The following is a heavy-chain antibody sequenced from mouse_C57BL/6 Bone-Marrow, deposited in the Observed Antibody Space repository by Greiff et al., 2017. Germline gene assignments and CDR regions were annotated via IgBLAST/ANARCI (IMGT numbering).Heavy chain of an antibody. J-gene: IGHJ4*01. CDR3: AREGYGNYAMDY. Sequence: EVKLVESEGGLVQPGSSMKLSCTASGFTFSDYYMAWVRQVPEKGLEWVANINYDGSSTYYLDSLKSRFIISRDNAKNILYLQMSSLKSEDTATYYCAREGYGNYAMDYWGQGTSVTVSS. CDR2: INYDGSST. V-gene: IGHV5-16*01. CDR1: GFTFSDYY. D-gene: IGHD1-1*01.